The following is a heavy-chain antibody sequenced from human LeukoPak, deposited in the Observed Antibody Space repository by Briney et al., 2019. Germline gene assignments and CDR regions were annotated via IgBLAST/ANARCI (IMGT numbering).Heavy chain of an antibody. V-gene: IGHV4-59*01. CDR3: ARGGGYCSSTSCYTEPLDY. CDR2: IYYSGST. Sequence: SETLSLTCTVSGGSISSYYWSWIRQPPGKGLEWIGYIYYSGSTNYNPSLKSRVTISVDTSKNQFSLKLSSVTAADTAVCYCARGGGYCSSTSCYTEPLDYWGQGTLVTVSS. CDR1: GGSISSYY. D-gene: IGHD2-2*02. J-gene: IGHJ4*02.